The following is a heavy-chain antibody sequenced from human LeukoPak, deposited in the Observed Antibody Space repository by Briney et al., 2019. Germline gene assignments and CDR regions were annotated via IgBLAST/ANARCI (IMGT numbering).Heavy chain of an antibody. Sequence: SETLSLTCTVSGGSISTYSWSWIRQPPGKGLEWIGYITYSGTTNYNPSLKSRVTMSVDTSKNQFSLNLSSVTAADTAVFYCARYGSGSYLDYWGQGTLVTVSS. CDR2: ITYSGTT. V-gene: IGHV4-59*12. D-gene: IGHD3-10*01. J-gene: IGHJ4*02. CDR3: ARYGSGSYLDY. CDR1: GGSISTYS.